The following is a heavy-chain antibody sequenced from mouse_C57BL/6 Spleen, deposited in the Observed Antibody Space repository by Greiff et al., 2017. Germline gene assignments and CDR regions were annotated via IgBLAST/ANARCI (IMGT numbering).Heavy chain of an antibody. J-gene: IGHJ2*01. D-gene: IGHD1-1*01. CDR1: GYTFTDYE. V-gene: IGHV1-15*01. CDR3: TSRRVITTVVATDFDY. CDR2: IDPETGGT. Sequence: VQLQESGAELVRPGASVTLSCKASGYTFTDYEMHWVKQTPVHGLEWIGAIDPETGGTAYNQKFKGKAILTAAKSSSTAYMELRSLTSEDSAVYYCTSRRVITTVVATDFDYWGQGTTLTVSS.